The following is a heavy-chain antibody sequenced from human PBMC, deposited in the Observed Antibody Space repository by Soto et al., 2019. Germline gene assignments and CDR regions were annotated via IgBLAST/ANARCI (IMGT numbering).Heavy chain of an antibody. J-gene: IGHJ3*02. Sequence: GGSLRLSCAASGFTFSDFAMSWVRQAPGKGLEWVSGIGTSGGTAHLADSVKGRFTISRDNSKSTLYLQMNSLRVEDTAIYYCGKDPNGDYIGAFDIWGQGTMVTVSS. CDR2: IGTSGGTA. D-gene: IGHD4-17*01. CDR1: GFTFSDFA. CDR3: GKDPNGDYIGAFDI. V-gene: IGHV3-23*01.